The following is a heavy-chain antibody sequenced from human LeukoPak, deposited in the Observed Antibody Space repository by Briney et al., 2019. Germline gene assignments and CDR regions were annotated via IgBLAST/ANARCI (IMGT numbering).Heavy chain of an antibody. CDR2: IHYSGST. CDR3: ARGGIWLAVDY. D-gene: IGHD6-19*01. CDR1: GGSISSYY. J-gene: IGHJ4*02. Sequence: SETLSLTCTVSGGSISSYYWNWIRQPPGRGLEWIGYIHYSGSTKYNPSLKSRVTISVDTSKNQFSLKLSSVTAADTAVYYCARGGIWLAVDYWGQGTLVTVSS. V-gene: IGHV4-59*01.